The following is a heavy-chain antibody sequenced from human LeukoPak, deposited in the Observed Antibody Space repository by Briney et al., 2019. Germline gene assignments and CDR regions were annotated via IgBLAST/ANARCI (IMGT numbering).Heavy chain of an antibody. CDR1: GGSITSDY. Sequence: PSETLSLTCTLSGGSITSDYWSWIRQPPGKGLEWIGYIYYSGSTNYDPSLKSRVTISVDTSKNQFSLKLSSVTAADTAVYYCASLPGGSSGWQFDPWGQGTLVTVSS. V-gene: IGHV4-59*01. CDR2: IYYSGST. J-gene: IGHJ5*02. CDR3: ASLPGGSSGWQFDP. D-gene: IGHD6-19*01.